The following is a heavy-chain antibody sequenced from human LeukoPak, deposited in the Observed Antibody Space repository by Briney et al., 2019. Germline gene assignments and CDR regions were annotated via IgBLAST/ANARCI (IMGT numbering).Heavy chain of an antibody. CDR1: GLTFSDYY. CDR3: ARDPSSSFPPDY. Sequence: GGSLRLSCAASGLTFSDYYMTWIRQAPGKGLEWVSSISGSSSTIYYADSVRGRFTISRDNAKNSLYLQMNSLRAEDTAVYYCARDPSSSFPPDYWGQGTLVTVSS. D-gene: IGHD6-6*01. J-gene: IGHJ4*02. V-gene: IGHV3-11*01. CDR2: ISGSSSTI.